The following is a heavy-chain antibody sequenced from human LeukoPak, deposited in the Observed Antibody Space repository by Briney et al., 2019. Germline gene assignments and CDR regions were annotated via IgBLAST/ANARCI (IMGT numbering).Heavy chain of an antibody. V-gene: IGHV4-59*01. J-gene: IGHJ5*02. D-gene: IGHD2-2*01. CDR2: IYYSEST. CDR1: GGSISSYY. Sequence: SETLSLTCTVSGGSISSYYWSWIRQPPGKGLEWIGYIYYSESTNYNPSLKSRVTISVDTSKNQFSLKLSSVTAADTAVYYCARAIGEYCSSTSCYWSGYNWFDPWGQGTLVTVSS. CDR3: ARAIGEYCSSTSCYWSGYNWFDP.